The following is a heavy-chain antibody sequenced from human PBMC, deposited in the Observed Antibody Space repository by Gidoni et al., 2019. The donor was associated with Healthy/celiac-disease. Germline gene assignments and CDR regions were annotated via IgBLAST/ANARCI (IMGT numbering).Heavy chain of an antibody. V-gene: IGHV4-59*01. J-gene: IGHJ4*02. CDR2: IYYSGST. CDR3: ARDELGYCSGGSCYPGYFDY. CDR1: GGSISSYY. Sequence: QVQLQESGPGLVKPSETLSLTCTVSGGSISSYYWSWIRQPPGKGLEWIGYIYYSGSTNYNPSLKSRVTISVDTSKNQFSLKLSSVTAADTAVYYCARDELGYCSGGSCYPGYFDYWGQGTLVTVSS. D-gene: IGHD2-15*01.